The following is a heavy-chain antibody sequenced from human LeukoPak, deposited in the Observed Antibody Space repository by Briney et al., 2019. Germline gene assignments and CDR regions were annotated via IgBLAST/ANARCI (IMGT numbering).Heavy chain of an antibody. Sequence: GGSLRLSCVGSGFTFSTYAMSWVRQPAGKGPQWVAGMSGNGGVKYYADFVKGRFAISRDNSKNTLFLQMNTLRAEDTAIYYCAKDPTAVLASLDLWGQGTLVTVSS. J-gene: IGHJ3*01. CDR1: GFTFSTYA. CDR2: MSGNGGVK. CDR3: AKDPTAVLASLDL. V-gene: IGHV3-23*01. D-gene: IGHD2-8*02.